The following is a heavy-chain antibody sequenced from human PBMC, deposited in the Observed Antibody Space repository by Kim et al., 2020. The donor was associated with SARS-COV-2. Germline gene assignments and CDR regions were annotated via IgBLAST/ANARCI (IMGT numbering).Heavy chain of an antibody. CDR2: NT. J-gene: IGHJ6*02. Sequence: NTKYAQKLQGRVTMTTDTSTSTAYMGLRSLRSDDTAVYYCARDLGDGMDVWGQGTTVTVSS. CDR3: ARDLGDGMDV. D-gene: IGHD3-10*01. V-gene: IGHV1-18*01.